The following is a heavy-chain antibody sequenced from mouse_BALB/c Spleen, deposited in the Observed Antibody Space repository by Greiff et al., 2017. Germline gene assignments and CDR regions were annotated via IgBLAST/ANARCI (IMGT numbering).Heavy chain of an antibody. V-gene: IGHV5-6-3*01. CDR2: INSNGGST. CDR3: ARDQGSYYGNYFDY. CDR1: GFTFSSYG. Sequence: EVHLVESGGGLVQPGGSLKLSCAASGFTFSSYGMSWVRQTPDKRLELVATINSNGGSTYYPDSVKGRFTISRDNAKNTLYLQMSSLKSEDTAMYYCARDQGSYYGNYFDYWGQGTTLTVSS. J-gene: IGHJ2*01. D-gene: IGHD2-1*01.